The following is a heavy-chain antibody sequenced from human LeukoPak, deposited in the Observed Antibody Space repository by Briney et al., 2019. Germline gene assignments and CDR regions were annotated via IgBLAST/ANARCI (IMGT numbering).Heavy chain of an antibody. D-gene: IGHD5-18*01. Sequence: NPSETLSLTCAVYGGSFSGYYWSWIRQPPGKGLEWIGEINHSGSTNYNPSLKSRVTISVDTSKNQFSLKLSSVTAADTAVYYCARGPSLYSHYYYYGMDVWGQGTTVTVSS. CDR1: GGSFSGYY. CDR3: ARGPSLYSHYYYYGMDV. J-gene: IGHJ6*02. V-gene: IGHV4-34*01. CDR2: INHSGST.